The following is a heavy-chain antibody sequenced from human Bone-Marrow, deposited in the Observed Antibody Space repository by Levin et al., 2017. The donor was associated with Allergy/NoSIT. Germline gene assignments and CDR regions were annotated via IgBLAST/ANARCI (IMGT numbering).Heavy chain of an antibody. V-gene: IGHV3-15*01. CDR2: IKDKPDGGTT. J-gene: IGHJ4*02. D-gene: IGHD2-2*01. CDR3: TTVRPAGHCSSTSCRNNDY. Sequence: PGGSLRLSCAASGFTFSNAWMSWVRQAPGKGLEWVGRIKDKPDGGTTDYAAPVKDRFTISRDDSKNTLYLQMNSLKTEDTAVYYCTTVRPAGHCSSTSCRNNDYWGQGTLVTVSS. CDR1: GFTFSNAW.